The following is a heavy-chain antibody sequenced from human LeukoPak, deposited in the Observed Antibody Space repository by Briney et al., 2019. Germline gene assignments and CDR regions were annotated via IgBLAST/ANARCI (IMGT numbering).Heavy chain of an antibody. J-gene: IGHJ6*02. V-gene: IGHV5-51*01. D-gene: IGHD3-16*01. CDR1: GYSFTSYW. CDR2: IYPGDSDT. CDR3: ARGGGTYYYYYGMDV. Sequence: GESLKISCKGSGYSFTSYWTGWVRQMPGKGLEWMGIIYPGDSDTRYSPSFQGQVTISADKSISTAYLQWSSLKASDTAMYYCARGGGTYYYYYGMDVWGQGTTVTVSS.